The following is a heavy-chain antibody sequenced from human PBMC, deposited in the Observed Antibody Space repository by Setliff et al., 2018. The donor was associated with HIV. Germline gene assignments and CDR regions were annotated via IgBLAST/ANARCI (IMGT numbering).Heavy chain of an antibody. CDR1: GGSISSGSYY. D-gene: IGHD2-2*01. CDR2: IYTSGST. J-gene: IGHJ3*02. CDR3: ARAGGGATDQAFDI. Sequence: SETLSLTCTVSGGSISSGSYYWSWIRQPAGKGLEWIGHIYTSGSTNYNPSLKSRVTTSVDTSKNQFSLKLSSVSAADTAVYYCARAGGGATDQAFDIWGQGTMVTVSS. V-gene: IGHV4-61*09.